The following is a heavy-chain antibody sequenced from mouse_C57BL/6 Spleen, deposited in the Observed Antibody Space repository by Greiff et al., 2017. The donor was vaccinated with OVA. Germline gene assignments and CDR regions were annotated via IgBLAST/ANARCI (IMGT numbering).Heavy chain of an antibody. D-gene: IGHD2-4*01. CDR1: GYTFTSYW. J-gene: IGHJ4*01. CDR2: IDPSDSYT. Sequence: VQLQQPGAELVMPGASVKLSCKASGYTFTSYWMHWVKQRPGQGLEWIGEIDPSDSYTNYNQKFKGKSTLTVDKSSSTAYMQLSSLTSEDSAVYYCARRDDYDYYYAMDYWGQGTSVTVSS. CDR3: ARRDDYDYYYAMDY. V-gene: IGHV1-69*01.